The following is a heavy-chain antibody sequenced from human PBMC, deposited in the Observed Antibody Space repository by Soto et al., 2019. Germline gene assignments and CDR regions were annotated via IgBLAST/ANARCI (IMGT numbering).Heavy chain of an antibody. Sequence: SGTLSLTCTVSGGSMIIYYWSWIRQPPGRGLEWIGFIYYAGSTKYNPSLNSRVTISVDTSKNQFSLTVTSVTAADTAVYYCARRYSSAFDIWGQGTMVTVS. J-gene: IGHJ3*02. CDR2: IYYAGST. D-gene: IGHD6-13*01. CDR3: ARRYSSAFDI. CDR1: GGSMIIYY. V-gene: IGHV4-59*08.